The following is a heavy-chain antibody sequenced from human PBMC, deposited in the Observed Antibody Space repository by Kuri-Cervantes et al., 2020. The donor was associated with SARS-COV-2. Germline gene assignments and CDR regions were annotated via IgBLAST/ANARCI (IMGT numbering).Heavy chain of an antibody. CDR3: TSRRSSGYYYPEHFDY. CDR2: IRSKAYGGTT. D-gene: IGHD3-22*01. V-gene: IGHV3-49*04. CDR1: GFTFSRST. J-gene: IGHJ4*02. Sequence: GESLKISCAASGFTFSRSTMHWVRQAPGKGLEWVGFIRSKAYGGTTEYAASVKGRFTISRDDSKSIAYLQMNSLKTEDTAVYYCTSRRSSGYYYPEHFDYWGQGTLVTVSS.